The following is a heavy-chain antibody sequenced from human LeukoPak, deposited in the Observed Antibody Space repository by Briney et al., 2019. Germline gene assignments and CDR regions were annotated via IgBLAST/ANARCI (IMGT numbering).Heavy chain of an antibody. D-gene: IGHD5-18*01. CDR3: ATDVDTAMAFDY. V-gene: IGHV3-30*04. Sequence: GGSLRLSCAASGFTFSSYAMHWVRQAPGKGLEWVAVISYDGSNKYYADSVKGRFTISRDNSKNTLHLQMNSLRAEDTAVYYCATDVDTAMAFDYWGQGTLVTVSS. J-gene: IGHJ4*02. CDR1: GFTFSSYA. CDR2: ISYDGSNK.